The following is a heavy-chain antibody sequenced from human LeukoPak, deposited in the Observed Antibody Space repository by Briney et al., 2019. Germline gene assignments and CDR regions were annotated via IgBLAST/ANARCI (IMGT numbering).Heavy chain of an antibody. CDR1: GYTFTSYY. CDR3: ARDNQGCSSTSCYWGGRGDY. V-gene: IGHV1-46*01. Sequence: GASVKVSCKASGYTFTSYYMHWVRQAPGQGLEWMGIINPSGGSTSYAQKFQGRVTMTRDTSTSTVYMELSSLRSEDTAVYYCARDNQGCSSTSCYWGGRGDYWGQGTLVTVSS. D-gene: IGHD2-2*01. CDR2: INPSGGST. J-gene: IGHJ4*02.